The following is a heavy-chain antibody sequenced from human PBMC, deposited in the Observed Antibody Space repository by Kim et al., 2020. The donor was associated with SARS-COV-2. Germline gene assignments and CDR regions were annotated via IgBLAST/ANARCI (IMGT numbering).Heavy chain of an antibody. Sequence: GGSLRLSCAASGFTFSSYAMSWVRQAPGKGLEWVSAISGSGGSTYYADSVKGRFTISRDNSKNTLYLQMNSLRAEDTAVYYCAKVKGQTYYYDSSGYSTADYWGQGTLVTVSS. D-gene: IGHD3-22*01. CDR2: ISGSGGST. CDR3: AKVKGQTYYYDSSGYSTADY. V-gene: IGHV3-23*01. CDR1: GFTFSSYA. J-gene: IGHJ4*02.